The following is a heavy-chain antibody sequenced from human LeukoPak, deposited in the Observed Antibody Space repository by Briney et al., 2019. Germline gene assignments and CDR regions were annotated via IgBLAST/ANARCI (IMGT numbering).Heavy chain of an antibody. J-gene: IGHJ4*02. V-gene: IGHV3-30*18. CDR1: GFTFSSYD. CDR3: AKDPKTGTTSYSFDY. CDR2: ISYDGSNK. Sequence: GGSLRLSCAASGFTFSSYDMHWVRQAPGKGLEWVAVISYDGSNKYYADSVKGRFTISRDNSKNTLYLQMNSLRAEDTAVYYCAKDPKTGTTSYSFDYWGQGTLVTVSS. D-gene: IGHD1-7*01.